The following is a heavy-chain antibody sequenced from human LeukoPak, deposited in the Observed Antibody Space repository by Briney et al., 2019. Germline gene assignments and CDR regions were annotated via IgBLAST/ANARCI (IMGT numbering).Heavy chain of an antibody. J-gene: IGHJ4*02. CDR3: ARDPTYYYDSSGDYFDY. CDR1: GGTFSSYA. CDR2: IIPIFGIA. D-gene: IGHD3-22*01. Sequence: SVEVSCKASGGTFSSYAISWVRQAPGQGLAWMGRIIPIFGIANYAQKFQGRVTITADKSTSTAYMELSSLRSEDTAVYYCARDPTYYYDSSGDYFDYWGQGTLVTVSS. V-gene: IGHV1-69*04.